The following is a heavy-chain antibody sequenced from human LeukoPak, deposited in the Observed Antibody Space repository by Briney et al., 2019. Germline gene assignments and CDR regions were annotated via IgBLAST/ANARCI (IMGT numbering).Heavy chain of an antibody. J-gene: IGHJ5*02. V-gene: IGHV1-18*01. CDR3: ARLRNRKSRYCSSTSCQRYWFDP. CDR1: GYTFTSYG. Sequence: ASVKVSCKASGYTFTSYGISWVRQAPGQGLEWMGWISAYNGNTNYAQKLQGRVTMTTDTSTSTAYMELRSLRSDDTAVYYCARLRNRKSRYCSSTSCQRYWFDPWGQGTLVTVSS. CDR2: ISAYNGNT. D-gene: IGHD2-2*01.